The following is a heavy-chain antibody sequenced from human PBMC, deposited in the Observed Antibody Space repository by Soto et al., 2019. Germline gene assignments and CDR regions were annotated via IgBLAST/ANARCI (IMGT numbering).Heavy chain of an antibody. CDR1: GYTFTGYY. CDR3: AREDIAAAGTSFWFDP. D-gene: IGHD6-13*01. CDR2: INPNSGGT. V-gene: IGHV1-2*04. Sequence: ASVKVSCKASGYTFTGYYMHWVLQAPGQGLEWMGWINPNSGGTNYAQKFQGWVTMTRDTSISTAYMELSRLRSDDTAVYYCAREDIAAAGTSFWFDPWGQGTLVTVSS. J-gene: IGHJ5*02.